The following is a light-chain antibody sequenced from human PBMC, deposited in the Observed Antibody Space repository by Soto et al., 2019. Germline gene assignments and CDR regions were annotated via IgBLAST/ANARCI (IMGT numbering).Light chain of an antibody. V-gene: IGKV3-15*01. CDR2: DAS. CDR3: QQYHNWPYT. J-gene: IGKJ2*01. Sequence: QSPATLSVSPGXRATLSXXXXXSVSNNLAWYQQKPGQAPRLLIYDASTRATGIPARFSGSGSGTEFTLTISSLQSEDFAVYYCQQYHNWPYTFGQGTKLEIK. CDR1: XSVSNN.